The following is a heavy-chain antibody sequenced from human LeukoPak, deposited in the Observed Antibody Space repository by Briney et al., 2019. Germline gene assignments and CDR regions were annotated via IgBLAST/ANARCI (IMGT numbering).Heavy chain of an antibody. CDR2: ISDDGRNK. V-gene: IGHV3-30*18. D-gene: IGHD1-1*01. CDR1: GFTFNNYG. Sequence: PGGSLRLSCAASGFTFNNYGMHYVRQAPGKELEWVAVISDDGRNKNYADSVKGRFTISRDNSNNTLYLQMNSLRAEDTGVYYCAKDRETTASCTFDYWGQGTPVTAPS. CDR3: AKDRETTASCTFDY. J-gene: IGHJ4*02.